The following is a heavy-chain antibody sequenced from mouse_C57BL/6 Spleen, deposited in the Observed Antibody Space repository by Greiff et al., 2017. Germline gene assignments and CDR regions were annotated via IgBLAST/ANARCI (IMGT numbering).Heavy chain of an antibody. Sequence: VQLQQSGPELVKPGASVKISCKASGYSFTGYYMNWVKQSPEKSLEWIGEINPSTGGTTYNQKFKAKATLTVDKSSSTAYMQLKSLTSEDSAVYYCARLVTTGGFAYWGQGTLVTVSA. V-gene: IGHV1-42*01. D-gene: IGHD2-2*01. CDR1: GYSFTGYY. CDR3: ARLVTTGGFAY. J-gene: IGHJ3*01. CDR2: INPSTGGT.